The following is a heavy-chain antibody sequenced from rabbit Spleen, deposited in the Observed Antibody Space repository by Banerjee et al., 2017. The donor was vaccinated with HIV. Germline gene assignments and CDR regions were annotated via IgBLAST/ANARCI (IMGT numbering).Heavy chain of an antibody. CDR2: IAAGSSGST. J-gene: IGHJ4*01. V-gene: IGHV1S45*01. CDR3: ARVGDLSFNL. D-gene: IGHD2-1*01. Sequence: QEQLEESGGDLVKPGGSLTLTCTVSGFSFSRDYWICWVRQAPGKGLEWIACIAAGSSGSTHYANWAKGRFTISEISSTTVTLHMTSLTAADTATYFCARVGDLSFNLWGPGTLVTVS. CDR1: GFSFSRDYW.